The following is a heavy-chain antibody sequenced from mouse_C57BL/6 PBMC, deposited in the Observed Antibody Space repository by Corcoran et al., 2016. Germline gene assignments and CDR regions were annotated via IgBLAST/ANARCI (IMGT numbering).Heavy chain of an antibody. Sequence: QIQLVQSGPELKKPGETVKISCKDSGYTFTTYGMSWVKQAPGKGLKWMGWINTYSGVPTYADDFKGRFAFSLETSASTAYLQINHLKNEDTATYFCARDYDDAMDYWGQGTSVTVSS. CDR3: ARDYDDAMDY. CDR1: GYTFTTYG. V-gene: IGHV9-3*01. CDR2: INTYSGVP. D-gene: IGHD2-4*01. J-gene: IGHJ4*01.